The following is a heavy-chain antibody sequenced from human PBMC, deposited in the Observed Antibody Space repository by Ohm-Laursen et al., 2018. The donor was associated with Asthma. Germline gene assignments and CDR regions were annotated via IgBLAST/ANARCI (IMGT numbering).Heavy chain of an antibody. CDR3: AHSTYCGGDCYPFDY. J-gene: IGHJ4*02. CDR1: GFSLSTSGVG. D-gene: IGHD2-21*01. Sequence: TQTLTLTCTFSGFSLSTSGVGVGWIRQPPGKALEWLALIYWDDDKRYSPSLKSRLTITKDTSKNQVVLTMTNMDPVDTAAYYCAHSTYCGGDCYPFDYWGQGTLVTVSS. V-gene: IGHV2-5*02. CDR2: IYWDDDK.